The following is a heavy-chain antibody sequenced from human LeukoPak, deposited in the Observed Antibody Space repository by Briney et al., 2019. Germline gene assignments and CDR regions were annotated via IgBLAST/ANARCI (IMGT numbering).Heavy chain of an antibody. CDR2: IYYSGST. CDR1: GGSISSSSYY. Sequence: SETLSLTCTVSGGSISSSSYYWGWICQPPGKGLEWIGSIYYSGSTYYNPSLKSRVTISVDTSKNQFSLKLSSVTAADTAVYYCARKNTIFGVVIINYFDYWGQGTLVTVSS. V-gene: IGHV4-39*01. J-gene: IGHJ4*02. D-gene: IGHD3-3*01. CDR3: ARKNTIFGVVIINYFDY.